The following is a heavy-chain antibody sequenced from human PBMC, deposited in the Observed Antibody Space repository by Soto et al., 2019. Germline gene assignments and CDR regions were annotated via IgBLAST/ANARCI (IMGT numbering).Heavy chain of an antibody. Sequence: GGSLRISCGASGFTFSSDGMYCVRQAQAKGLECVAVISYDGSNKYYADSVKGRFTISRDNSKNTLYLQMNSLRAEDTAVYYCARDPPSSNYDSSGYYPEYFQHWGQGT. CDR3: ARDPPSSNYDSSGYYPEYFQH. CDR2: ISYDGSNK. CDR1: GFTFSSDG. V-gene: IGHV3-30*03. D-gene: IGHD3-22*01. J-gene: IGHJ1*01.